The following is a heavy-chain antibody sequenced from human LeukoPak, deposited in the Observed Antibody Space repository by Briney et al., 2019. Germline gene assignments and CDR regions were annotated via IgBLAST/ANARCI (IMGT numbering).Heavy chain of an antibody. J-gene: IGHJ4*02. Sequence: SETLSLTCTVSGGSISSNSYYWGWIRQPPGKGLEWIGEINHSGSTNYNPSLKSRVTISVDTSKNQFSLKLSSVTAADTAVYYCARGLSIITMIVVVHRRGFDYWGQGTLVTVSS. CDR3: ARGLSIITMIVVVHRRGFDY. CDR1: GGSISSNSYY. V-gene: IGHV4-39*07. D-gene: IGHD3-22*01. CDR2: INHSGST.